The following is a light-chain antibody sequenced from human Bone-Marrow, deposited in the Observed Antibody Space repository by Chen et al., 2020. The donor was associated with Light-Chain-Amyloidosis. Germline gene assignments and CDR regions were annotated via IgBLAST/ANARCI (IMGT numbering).Light chain of an antibody. CDR1: KSGRES. CDR3: QVWDSSSDQGV. Sequence: SYVLTQPPSVSVAPGQTARITCGDNKSGRESVHWYQQKPGQAPVLVVYDDRDRPSGVPKRFSGSKSGNTATLTISRVEAGDEADYCCQVWDSSSDQGVFGGGTKLTVL. J-gene: IGLJ3*02. CDR2: DDR. V-gene: IGLV3-21*02.